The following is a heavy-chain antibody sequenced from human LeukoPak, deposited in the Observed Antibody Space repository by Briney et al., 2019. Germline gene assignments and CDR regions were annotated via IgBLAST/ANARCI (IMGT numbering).Heavy chain of an antibody. Sequence: PGGSLRLSCAASGFTFSSYGMHWVRQAPGKGLEWVAVISYDGSNKYYADSVKGRFTISRDNSKNTLYLQMNSLRAEDTAVYYCAKVRRSLGYCSGGSCYVLDYWAREPWSPSPQ. CDR3: AKVRRSLGYCSGGSCYVLDY. D-gene: IGHD2-15*01. J-gene: IGHJ4*02. CDR1: GFTFSSYG. V-gene: IGHV3-30*18. CDR2: ISYDGSNK.